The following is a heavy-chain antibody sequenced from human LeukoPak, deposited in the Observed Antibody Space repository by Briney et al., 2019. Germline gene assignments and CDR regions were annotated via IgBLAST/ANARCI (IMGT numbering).Heavy chain of an antibody. CDR2: IYHSGST. J-gene: IGHJ3*02. CDR3: ARESVSFVVVPAAYAGDAFDI. D-gene: IGHD2-2*01. Sequence: PSQTLSLTCTVSGGSISSGGYYWSWIRQPPGKGLEWIGYIYHSGSTYYNPSLKSRVTISVDRSKNQFSLKLSSVTAADTAVYYCARESVSFVVVPAAYAGDAFDIWGQGTMVTVSS. CDR1: GGSISSGGYY. V-gene: IGHV4-30-2*01.